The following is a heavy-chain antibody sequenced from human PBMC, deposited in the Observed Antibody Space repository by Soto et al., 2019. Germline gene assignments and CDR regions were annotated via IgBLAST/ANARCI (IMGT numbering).Heavy chain of an antibody. CDR2: ISSSGSTI. CDR3: ARGTEDGSGSYYPYGMDV. J-gene: IGHJ6*02. Sequence: PWGSLRLSCAASGFTFSDYYIIWIRQSPGKGLEWVSYISSSGSTIYYADSVKGRFTISRDNAKNSLYLQMNSLRAEDTAVYYCARGTEDGSGSYYPYGMDVWGQGTTVTVSS. CDR1: GFTFSDYY. D-gene: IGHD3-10*01. V-gene: IGHV3-11*01.